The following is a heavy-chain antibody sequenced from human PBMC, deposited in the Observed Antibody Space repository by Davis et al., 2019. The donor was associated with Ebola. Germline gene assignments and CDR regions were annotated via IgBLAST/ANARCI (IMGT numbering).Heavy chain of an antibody. CDR2: INHSGST. Sequence: SETLSLTCAVYSGSFSGYYWSWIRQPPGKGLEWIGEINHSGSTNYSPSLKSRVTISADTSKNQFSLRLKSVTAADTAMYYCARDYVYWGQGILVTVSS. CDR1: SGSFSGYY. J-gene: IGHJ4*02. D-gene: IGHD3-16*01. V-gene: IGHV4-34*01. CDR3: ARDYVY.